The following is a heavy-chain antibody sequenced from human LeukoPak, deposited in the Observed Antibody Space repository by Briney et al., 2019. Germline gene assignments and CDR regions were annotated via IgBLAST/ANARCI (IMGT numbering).Heavy chain of an antibody. D-gene: IGHD5-24*01. V-gene: IGHV3-7*01. CDR1: GFSFSPYH. CDR2: IFPDGHQE. CDR3: ARWRWQQSEFDL. Sequence: GGSLRLSCVASGFSFSPYHMSWVRQAPGKGLGCVAHIFPDGHQESCDASVRGRFTVSRDNAKNSVFLQMNSLRVEDTAIYYRARWRWQQSEFDLWGQGALVTVSS. J-gene: IGHJ4*02.